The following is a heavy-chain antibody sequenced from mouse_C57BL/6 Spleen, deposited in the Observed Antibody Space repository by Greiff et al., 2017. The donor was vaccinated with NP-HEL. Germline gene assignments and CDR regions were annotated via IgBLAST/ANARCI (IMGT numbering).Heavy chain of an antibody. CDR1: GYTFTSYG. V-gene: IGHV1-81*01. D-gene: IGHD2-12*01. J-gene: IGHJ3*01. CDR2: IYPRSGNT. Sequence: VKLVESGAELARPGASVKLSCKASGYTFTSYGISWVKQRTGQGLEWIGEIYPRSGNTYYNEKFKGKATLTADKSSSTAYMELRSLTSEDSAVYFCARIDDAWFAYWGQGTLVTVSA. CDR3: ARIDDAWFAY.